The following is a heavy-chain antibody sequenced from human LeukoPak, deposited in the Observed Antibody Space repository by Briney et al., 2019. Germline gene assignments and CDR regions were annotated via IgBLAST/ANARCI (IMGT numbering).Heavy chain of an antibody. V-gene: IGHV3-21*01. D-gene: IGHD1-1*01. Sequence: GGSLRLSCAASGFTFSSYSMNWVRQAPGKGLEWVSSISSSSSYIYYADSVKGRFTISRDNAKNSLYLQMNSLRAEDTAVYYCTRDLTTRGEYFQHWGQGTLVTVSS. CDR2: ISSSSSYI. J-gene: IGHJ1*01. CDR1: GFTFSSYS. CDR3: TRDLTTRGEYFQH.